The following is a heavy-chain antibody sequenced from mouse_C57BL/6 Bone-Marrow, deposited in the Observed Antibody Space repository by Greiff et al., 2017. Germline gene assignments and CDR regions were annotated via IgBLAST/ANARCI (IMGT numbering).Heavy chain of an antibody. V-gene: IGHV1-63*01. CDR3: ARCYYGNLDY. J-gene: IGHJ2*01. CDR2: IYPGGGYT. Sequence: QVQLQQSGAELVRPGTSVKMSCKASGYTFTNYWIGWAKQRPGHGLEWIGDIYPGGGYTNYNEKFKGKATLTADKSSSTAYMQFSSLTSEDSAIYYWARCYYGNLDYWGQGTTLTVSS. CDR1: GYTFTNYW. D-gene: IGHD2-1*01.